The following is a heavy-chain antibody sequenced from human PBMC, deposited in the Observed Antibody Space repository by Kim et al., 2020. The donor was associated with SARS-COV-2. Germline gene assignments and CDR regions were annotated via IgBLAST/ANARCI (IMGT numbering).Heavy chain of an antibody. J-gene: IGHJ4*02. D-gene: IGHD2-15*01. CDR2: ISSNGFDT. Sequence: GGSLRLSCAASGFIFHTYAMHWARQTPGKGLEYVSAISSNGFDTYYADSVRGRFTISRDNSKNTLFLQMGSLRPEDMGVYYCAREGRHCSGTAYYVFDYWGQGTLVTVSS. CDR3: AREGRHCSGTAYYVFDY. CDR1: GFIFHTYA. V-gene: IGHV3-64*02.